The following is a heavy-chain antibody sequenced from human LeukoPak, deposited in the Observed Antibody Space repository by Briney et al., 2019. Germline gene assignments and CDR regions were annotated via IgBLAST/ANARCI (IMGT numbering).Heavy chain of an antibody. CDR1: GYTFTSYG. J-gene: IGHJ6*03. D-gene: IGHD2-15*01. Sequence: ASVKVSCKASGYTFTSYGISWVRQAPGQGLEWMGWISGYNGNTNYAQKLQGRVTMTTDTSTSTAYMELRSLRSDDTAVYYCARDLGRRCSGGRCYYYYNYMDVWGNGTTVTISS. CDR2: ISGYNGNT. V-gene: IGHV1-18*01. CDR3: ARDLGRRCSGGRCYYYYNYMDV.